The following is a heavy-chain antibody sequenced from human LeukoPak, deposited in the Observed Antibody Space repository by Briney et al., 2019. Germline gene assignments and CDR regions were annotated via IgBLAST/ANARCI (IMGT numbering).Heavy chain of an antibody. CDR1: GYTLTELS. V-gene: IGHV1-24*01. CDR2: FDPEDGET. CDR3: ASRDPRIAAVGYDAFDI. Sequence: ASVKVSCKVSGYTLTELSMHRVRQAPGKGLEWMGGFDPEDGETIYAQKFQGRVTMTEDASTDTAYMELSSLRSEDTAVYYCASRDPRIAAVGYDAFDIWGQGTMVTVSS. D-gene: IGHD6-13*01. J-gene: IGHJ3*02.